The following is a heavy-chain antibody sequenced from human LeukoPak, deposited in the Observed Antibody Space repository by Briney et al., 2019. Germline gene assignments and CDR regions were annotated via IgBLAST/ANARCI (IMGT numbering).Heavy chain of an antibody. Sequence: GGSLRLSCAASGFTFSSYWMSWVRQAPGKGLEWVANIKQDGSEKYYVDSVKGRFTISRDNAKNTLYLQMNSLRAEDTAVYYCAKDHGDYAYFQHWGQGTLVTVSS. CDR3: AKDHGDYAYFQH. CDR1: GFTFSSYW. CDR2: IKQDGSEK. V-gene: IGHV3-7*03. J-gene: IGHJ1*01. D-gene: IGHD4-17*01.